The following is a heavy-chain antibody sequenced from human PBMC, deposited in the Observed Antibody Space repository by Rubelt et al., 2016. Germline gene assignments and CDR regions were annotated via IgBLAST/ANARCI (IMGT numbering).Heavy chain of an antibody. CDR3: ARKIGYSGFLRYDY. Sequence: QVQLQQWGAGLLKPSETLSLTCAVYGGSFSGYYWSWIRQPPGKGLEWIGSIYYSGSTYYNPSLKSRVTISVDTSKNQFSRKRSSVTAAVTAVYYCARKIGYSGFLRYDYWGQGTLVTVSA. V-gene: IGHV4-34*01. CDR2: IYYSGST. J-gene: IGHJ4*02. D-gene: IGHD5-12*01. CDR1: GGSFSGYY.